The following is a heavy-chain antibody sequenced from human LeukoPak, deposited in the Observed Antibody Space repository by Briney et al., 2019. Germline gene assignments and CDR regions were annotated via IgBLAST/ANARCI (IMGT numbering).Heavy chain of an antibody. CDR1: GGSISSGSYY. CDR3: ARKGGSGYGLDY. V-gene: IGHV4-61*02. Sequence: SQTLSLTCTVSGGSISSGSYYWSWIRQPAGKGLEWIGRIYTSGSTNYNPSLKSRVTMSVDTSKNQFSLKLSSVTAADTAVYYCARKGGSGYGLDYWGQGTLVTISS. D-gene: IGHD5-12*01. CDR2: IYTSGST. J-gene: IGHJ4*02.